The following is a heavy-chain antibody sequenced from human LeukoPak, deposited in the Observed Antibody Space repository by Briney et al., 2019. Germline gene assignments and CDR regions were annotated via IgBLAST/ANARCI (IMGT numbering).Heavy chain of an antibody. CDR2: IYYSGST. D-gene: IGHD2-21*02. Sequence: NTSETLSLTCTVSGGSISSSSYYWGWIRQPPGKGLEWIGSIYYSGSTYYNPSLKSRVTISVDTSKNQFSLKLSSVTAADTAVYYCARRLKVTPFDYWGQGTPVTVSS. J-gene: IGHJ4*02. CDR3: ARRLKVTPFDY. V-gene: IGHV4-39*01. CDR1: GGSISSSSYY.